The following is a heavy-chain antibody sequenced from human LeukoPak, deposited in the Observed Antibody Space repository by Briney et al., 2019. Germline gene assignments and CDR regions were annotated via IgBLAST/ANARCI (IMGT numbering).Heavy chain of an antibody. D-gene: IGHD3-10*01. CDR1: GFTFSSYW. V-gene: IGHV3-7*01. CDR3: ARRIVAYYYGSGLDY. CDR2: IKQDESEE. J-gene: IGHJ4*02. Sequence: GGSLRLSCAASGFTFSSYWMSWVRQAPGKGLEWVANIKQDESEEYYVDSVKGRFTISRDNAKNSLYLQMNSLRAEDTAVYFCARRIVAYYYGSGLDYWGQGTLVTVSS.